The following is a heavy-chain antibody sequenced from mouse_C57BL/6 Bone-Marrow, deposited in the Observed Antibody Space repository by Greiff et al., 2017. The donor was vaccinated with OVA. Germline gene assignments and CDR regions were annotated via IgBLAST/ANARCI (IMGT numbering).Heavy chain of an antibody. CDR1: GYSITSGYY. D-gene: IGHD2-3*01. CDR2: ISYDGSN. Sequence: EVKLVESGPGLVKPSQSLSLTCSVTGYSITSGYYWNWIRQFPGNKLEWMGYISYDGSNNYNPSLKNRISITRDTSKNQFFLKLNSVTTEDTATYYCARGGIYDGYLFAYWGQGTLVTVSA. J-gene: IGHJ3*01. V-gene: IGHV3-6*01. CDR3: ARGGIYDGYLFAY.